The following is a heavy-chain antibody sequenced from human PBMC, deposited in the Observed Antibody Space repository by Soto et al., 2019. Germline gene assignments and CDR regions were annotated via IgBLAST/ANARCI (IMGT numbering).Heavy chain of an antibody. CDR1: GGAISSGGYY. V-gene: IGHV4-31*03. CDR3: ARAKKGIAAAENWFDP. CDR2: IYYSGST. D-gene: IGHD6-13*01. J-gene: IGHJ5*02. Sequence: PSETLSLTGTVSGGAISSGGYYWSWIRQHPGKGLEWVGYIYYSGSTYYNPSLKSRVTIPVDTSKNQFSLKLSSVTAADTAVYYCARAKKGIAAAENWFDPWGQGTLVTVSS.